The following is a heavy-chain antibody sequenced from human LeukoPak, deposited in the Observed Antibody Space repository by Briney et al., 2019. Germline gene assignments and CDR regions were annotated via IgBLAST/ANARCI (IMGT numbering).Heavy chain of an antibody. CDR2: ISGSGGST. D-gene: IGHD2-8*02. J-gene: IGHJ6*02. V-gene: IGHV3-23*01. Sequence: GGSLRLSCAASGFTFSSYAMSWVRQAPGKGLEWVSAISGSGGSTYYADSVKGRFTISRDNSKNTLYLQMNSLRAEDTAVYYRAKAAGGYYYYYGMDVWGQGTTVTASS. CDR1: GFTFSSYA. CDR3: AKAAGGYYYYYGMDV.